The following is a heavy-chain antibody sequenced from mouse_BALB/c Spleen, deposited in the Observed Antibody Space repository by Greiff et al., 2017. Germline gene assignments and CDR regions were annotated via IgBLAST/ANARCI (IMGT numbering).Heavy chain of an antibody. CDR3: ARNLGFITTVEYAMDY. D-gene: IGHD1-1*01. Sequence: QVQLKESGPGLVQPSQSLSITCTVSGFSLTSYGVHWVRQSPGKGLEWLGVIWSGGSTDYNAAFISRLSISKDNSKSQVFFKMNSLQADDTAIYYCARNLGFITTVEYAMDYWGQGTSVTVSS. CDR2: IWSGGST. V-gene: IGHV2-4-1*01. CDR1: GFSLTSYG. J-gene: IGHJ4*01.